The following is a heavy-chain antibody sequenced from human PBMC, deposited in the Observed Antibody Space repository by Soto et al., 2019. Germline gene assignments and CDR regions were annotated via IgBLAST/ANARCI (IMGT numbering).Heavy chain of an antibody. CDR1: GGTFSSYA. D-gene: IGHD1-26*01. V-gene: IGHV1-69*01. Sequence: QVQLVQSGAEVKKPGSSVKVSCKASGGTFSSYAISWVRQAPGQGLEWMGGIIPIFGTANYAQKFQGRVTITADESTSTAYMELSSLRSEDTAVYYCARDRSMRELYYYYYGRDVWGQGTTVTVSS. J-gene: IGHJ6*02. CDR2: IIPIFGTA. CDR3: ARDRSMRELYYYYYGRDV.